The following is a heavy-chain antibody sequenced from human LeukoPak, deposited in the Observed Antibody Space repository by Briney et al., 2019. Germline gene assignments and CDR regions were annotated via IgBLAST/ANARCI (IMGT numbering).Heavy chain of an antibody. CDR2: IYNSGST. D-gene: IGHD3-22*01. Sequence: KSSETLSLTCTVSGGSISSYYCSWIRQPPGQGMEWNGYIYNSGSTNYNPSLKSRVTISVDTSKNQFSLKLSSVTAADTAVYYCARDGDYYDSSGWDAFDIWGQGTMVTVSS. J-gene: IGHJ3*02. CDR1: GGSISSYY. V-gene: IGHV4-59*01. CDR3: ARDGDYYDSSGWDAFDI.